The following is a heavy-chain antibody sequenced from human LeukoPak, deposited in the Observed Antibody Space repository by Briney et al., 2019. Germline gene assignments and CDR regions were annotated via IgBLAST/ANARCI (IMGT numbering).Heavy chain of an antibody. CDR2: LSYEGGNE. CDR1: GFTLSGHP. V-gene: IGHV3-30*09. D-gene: IGHD2-21*01. CDR3: ARDSFVVPPRQTSYCCMDV. Sequence: GGSLRLSCAASGFTLSGHPIHWVRQAPGKGLEWVAVLSYEGGNEYYADSVKGRFAISRDNSKNSLYLQMNRLRAEDADVYYCARDSFVVPPRQTSYCCMDVWGKGATVTVSS. J-gene: IGHJ6*03.